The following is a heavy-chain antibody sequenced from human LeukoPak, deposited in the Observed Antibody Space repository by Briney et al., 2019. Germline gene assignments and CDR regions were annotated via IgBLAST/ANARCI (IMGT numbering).Heavy chain of an antibody. CDR1: GGSISSGGYY. J-gene: IGHJ4*02. D-gene: IGHD6-19*01. CDR2: IYYSGST. CDR3: ARRGSNSGWLLFDY. Sequence: PSETLSLTCTVSGGSISSGGYYWGWIRQPPGMGLEWIGTIYYSGSTYYNPSLKSRVTISVDTSKNQFSLKLSSVTAADTAVYYCARRGSNSGWLLFDYWGQGTLVTVSS. V-gene: IGHV4-39*01.